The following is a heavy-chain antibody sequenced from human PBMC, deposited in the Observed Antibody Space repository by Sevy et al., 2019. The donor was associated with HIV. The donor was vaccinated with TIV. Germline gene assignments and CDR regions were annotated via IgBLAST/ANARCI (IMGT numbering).Heavy chain of an antibody. Sequence: SETLSLTCTVSGGSINSDHWNWIRQPPGKGLEWIGYFYYTGGTNYNPSLKNRVTISVDRTKNQISLKLTSVTAADTAVYYCARRNDFDIWGQGTMVTVSS. J-gene: IGHJ3*02. CDR3: ARRNDFDI. CDR2: FYYTGGT. CDR1: GGSINSDH. V-gene: IGHV4-59*08.